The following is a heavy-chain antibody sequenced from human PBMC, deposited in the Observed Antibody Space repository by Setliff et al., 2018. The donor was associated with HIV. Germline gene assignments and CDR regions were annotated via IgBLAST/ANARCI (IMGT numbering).Heavy chain of an antibody. CDR1: GFSLRNSD. CDR3: AKDLSVRGSGFKGASAI. D-gene: IGHD6-19*01. V-gene: IGHV3-23*01. Sequence: GGSLRLSCAASGFSLRNSDVNWVRQAPGKGLEWVSSISGGFAYFADSVRGRFRLTKDDSKEILYLEMDSLRADDTALYYCAKDLSVRGSGFKGASAIWGQGTKVTVSS. CDR2: ISGGFA. J-gene: IGHJ3*02.